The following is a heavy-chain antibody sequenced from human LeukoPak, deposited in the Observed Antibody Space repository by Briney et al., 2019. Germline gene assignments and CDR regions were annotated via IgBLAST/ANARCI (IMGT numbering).Heavy chain of an antibody. J-gene: IGHJ4*02. D-gene: IGHD6-13*01. Sequence: GGSLRLSCAGSGFLFNTNWMTWVRQAPGKGLEWVSSISSSSSYIYYADSVKGRFTISRDNAKNSLYLQMNSLRAEDTAVYYCARDNGSAALPHFDYWGQGTLVTVSS. CDR2: ISSSSSYI. CDR3: ARDNGSAALPHFDY. CDR1: GFLFNTNW. V-gene: IGHV3-21*01.